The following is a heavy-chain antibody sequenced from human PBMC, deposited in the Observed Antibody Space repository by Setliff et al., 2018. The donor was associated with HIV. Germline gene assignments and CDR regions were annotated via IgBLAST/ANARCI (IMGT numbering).Heavy chain of an antibody. Sequence: ASVKVSCKASGDTFTSYAMHWVRQAPGQRLEWVGWINTGNGNTKYSQKLQGRVTITRDTSASTAYMELSSLRSEDTAVYYCAREREGVTMVRGVAPYYYHGMDVWGQGTTVTVSS. D-gene: IGHD3-10*01. CDR1: GDTFTSYA. V-gene: IGHV1-3*04. CDR2: INTGNGNT. J-gene: IGHJ6*02. CDR3: AREREGVTMVRGVAPYYYHGMDV.